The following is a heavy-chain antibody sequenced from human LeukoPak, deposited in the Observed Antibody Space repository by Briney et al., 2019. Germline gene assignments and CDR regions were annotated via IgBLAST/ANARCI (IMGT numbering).Heavy chain of an antibody. CDR2: VDHTGST. CDR1: GGSISSGSYY. D-gene: IGHD1-1*01. CDR3: ARGRVSSSTWYSTYYYYFYMDV. Sequence: SETLSLTCSVSGGSISSGSYYWNWIRQPPGKGLEWIGYVDHTGSTNFNPSLNGRVSISRDTTNNLFSLRLRSVTAADTAVYFCARGRVSSSTWYSTYYYYFYMDVWGKGTTVTVSS. J-gene: IGHJ6*03. V-gene: IGHV4-61*03.